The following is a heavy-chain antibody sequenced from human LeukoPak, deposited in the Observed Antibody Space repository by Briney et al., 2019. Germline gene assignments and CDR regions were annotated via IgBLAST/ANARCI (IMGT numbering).Heavy chain of an antibody. V-gene: IGHV3-9*01. CDR3: AKAKRPWQWLGGFDP. D-gene: IGHD6-19*01. CDR1: EFSFDAFA. J-gene: IGHJ5*02. CDR2: INDNGDMT. Sequence: PGRSLRLSCAAYEFSFDAFAMTWVRQAPGRSLGWVSSINDNGDMTDYADSVKGRFTISRDNAKKYVFLEINSLRSEDTAIYFCAKAKRPWQWLGGFDPWGQGTLVIVSS.